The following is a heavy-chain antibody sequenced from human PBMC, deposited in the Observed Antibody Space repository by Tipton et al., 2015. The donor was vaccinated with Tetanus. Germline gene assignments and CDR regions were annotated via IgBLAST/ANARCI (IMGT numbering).Heavy chain of an antibody. D-gene: IGHD6-6*01. V-gene: IGHV4-31*03. CDR1: GGSIRSGGYY. Sequence: TLSLTCTVSGGSIRSGGYYWSWIRQHPVKGLEWIGYIYYTGNTYYSPSLKSRLTISVDTSKNQFSLKLNSVTAADTAVYYCARRSVSARFDDWGQGAQVTVSS. J-gene: IGHJ4*02. CDR3: ARRSVSARFDD. CDR2: IYYTGNT.